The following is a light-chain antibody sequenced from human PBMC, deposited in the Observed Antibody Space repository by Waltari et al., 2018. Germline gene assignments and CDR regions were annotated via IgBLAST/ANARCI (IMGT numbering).Light chain of an antibody. V-gene: IGLV2-14*03. CDR3: ASYTYSSNVV. Sequence: QSALTQPASVSGSSGQSITIFCTGSSSDVGRYDYVSWFKQLPGTAPNRILFDFRVRPSGVSNRFSGSKSGNTSSLTISGLQAEDEADYYCASYTYSSNVVFGGGTKVTV. CDR1: SSDVGRYDY. J-gene: IGLJ2*01. CDR2: DFR.